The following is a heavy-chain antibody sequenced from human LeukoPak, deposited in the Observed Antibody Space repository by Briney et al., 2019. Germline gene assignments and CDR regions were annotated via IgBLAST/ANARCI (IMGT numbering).Heavy chain of an antibody. D-gene: IGHD2-2*02. CDR2: ISSDGSEE. CDR1: GFTFSSYW. J-gene: IGHJ4*02. CDR3: AKGSSASGYSVSDY. V-gene: IGHV3-30*18. Sequence: GSLRLSCAASGFTFSSYWMSWVRQAPGKGLEWVAVISSDGSEEFYADSVKGRFTISRDNSKDALSLQMNSLRAEDTAVYYCAKGSSASGYSVSDYWGQGTLVTVSS.